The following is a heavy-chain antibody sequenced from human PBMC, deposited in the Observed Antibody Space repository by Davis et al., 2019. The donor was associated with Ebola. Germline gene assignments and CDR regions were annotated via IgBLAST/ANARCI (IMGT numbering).Heavy chain of an antibody. D-gene: IGHD6-13*01. CDR3: ARDVGFIAAAEFDY. Sequence: AASVKVSCKASGYTFTSYYMHWVRQPPGQGLEWMGIINPSGGSTSYAQKFQGRVTMTRDTSISTAFMELSRLRSDDTAVYYCARDVGFIAAAEFDYWGQGTLVTVSS. J-gene: IGHJ4*02. V-gene: IGHV1-46*01. CDR2: INPSGGST. CDR1: GYTFTSYY.